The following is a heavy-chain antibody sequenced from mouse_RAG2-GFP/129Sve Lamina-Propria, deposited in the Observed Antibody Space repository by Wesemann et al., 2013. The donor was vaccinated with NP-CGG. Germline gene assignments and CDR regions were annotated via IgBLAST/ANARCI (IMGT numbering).Heavy chain of an antibody. J-gene: IGHJ2*01. CDR1: GYTFTSYW. V-gene: IGHV1-5*01. CDR3: TRGEFPPFDY. Sequence: VQLQQPGAELVRPGTSVKLSCKASGYTFTSYWMHWVKQRPGQGLEWIGAIYPGNSDTSYNQKFKGKAKLTAVTSASTAYMELSSLTNEDSAVYYCTRGEFPPFDYWGQGTTLTVSS. CDR2: IYPGNSDT.